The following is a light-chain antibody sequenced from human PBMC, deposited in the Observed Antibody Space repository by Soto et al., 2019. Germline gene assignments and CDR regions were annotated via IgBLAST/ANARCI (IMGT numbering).Light chain of an antibody. Sequence: DIQMTQSPSSLSASVGDRVTITCRASQSISSYLNWYQQKPGKAPKLLIYAASSLQSGVPSRFSGSGSVTDFTLTISSLQPEDFATYYCQQSYNTPPTFGQGTKVEIK. CDR2: AAS. J-gene: IGKJ1*01. CDR3: QQSYNTPPT. V-gene: IGKV1-39*01. CDR1: QSISSY.